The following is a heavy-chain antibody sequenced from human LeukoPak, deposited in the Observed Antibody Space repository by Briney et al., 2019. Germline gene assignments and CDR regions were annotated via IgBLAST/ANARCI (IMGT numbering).Heavy chain of an antibody. V-gene: IGHV4-38-2*01. Sequence: SETLSLTCAVSGYSISSGYYWGWIRQPPGKGLEWIGSIYHSGSTYYNPSLKSRVTISVDTSKNQFSLKLSSVTAADTAVYYCARSHQLFVWLLIWGQGTLVTVSS. D-gene: IGHD3-9*01. CDR1: GYSISSGYY. CDR3: ARSHQLFVWLLI. J-gene: IGHJ4*02. CDR2: IYHSGST.